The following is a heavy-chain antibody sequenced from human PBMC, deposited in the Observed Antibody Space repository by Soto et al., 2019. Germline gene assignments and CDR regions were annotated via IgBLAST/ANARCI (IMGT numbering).Heavy chain of an antibody. D-gene: IGHD2-15*01. CDR2: ISYDGSNK. CDR3: ARVRAIYCSCGSCPLKLFDY. Sequence: PGGSLRLSCAASGFTFSSYAMHWVRQAPGKGLEWVAVISYDGSNKYYADSVKGRFTITRDNSKNTLYLQMNSMRAEDTAVYYCARVRAIYCSCGSCPLKLFDYWGQGTLVTVSS. CDR1: GFTFSSYA. V-gene: IGHV3-30-3*01. J-gene: IGHJ4*02.